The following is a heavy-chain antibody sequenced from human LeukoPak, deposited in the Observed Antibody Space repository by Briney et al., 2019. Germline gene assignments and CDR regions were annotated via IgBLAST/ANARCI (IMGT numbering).Heavy chain of an antibody. CDR3: ARDQTTTHDYCSGSSCYSWDY. J-gene: IGHJ4*02. D-gene: IGHD2-15*01. Sequence: SETLSLTCTVSGGSISSSSYYWGWIRQPPGKGLEWIGSIYYTGSTYYNSSLKSRVTISVDTSNNQFSLKLSSVTAADTAVYYCARDQTTTHDYCSGSSCYSWDYWGQGTLVTVSS. V-gene: IGHV4-39*07. CDR1: GGSISSSSYY. CDR2: IYYTGST.